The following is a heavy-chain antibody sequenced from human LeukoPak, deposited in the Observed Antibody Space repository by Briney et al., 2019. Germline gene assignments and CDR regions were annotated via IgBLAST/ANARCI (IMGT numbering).Heavy chain of an antibody. J-gene: IGHJ3*02. V-gene: IGHV3-15*01. CDR1: RFTFNNAF. CDR3: STYDYDGSGYVSRDFDM. CDR2: IKSKSTDGTT. Sequence: PGGSLRLSCAASRFTFNNAFMNWVRQAPGKGREWVGRIKSKSTDGTTEYAAAVKGRFTISRDDSNNTLYLQMNSLKTEDTAVYYCSTYDYDGSGYVSRDFDMWGQGSMVTVSS. D-gene: IGHD3-22*01.